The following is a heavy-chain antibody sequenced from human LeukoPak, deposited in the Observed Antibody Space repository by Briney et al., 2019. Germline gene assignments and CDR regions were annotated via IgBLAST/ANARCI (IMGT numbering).Heavy chain of an antibody. V-gene: IGHV4-31*03. CDR2: IYYSGST. D-gene: IGHD5-18*01. CDR1: GGSISSGGYY. Sequence: SETLSLTCTVSGGSISSGGYYWSWIRLHAGEGVEWIGYIYYSGSTYYNPSLKSRVTISVDTSKNQFSLKLSSVTAADTAVFYCARRGYSYGAYWYFDLWGRGTLVTVSS. J-gene: IGHJ2*01. CDR3: ARRGYSYGAYWYFDL.